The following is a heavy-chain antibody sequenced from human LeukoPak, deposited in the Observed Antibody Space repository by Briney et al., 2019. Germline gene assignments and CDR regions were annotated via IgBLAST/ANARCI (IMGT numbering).Heavy chain of an antibody. Sequence: PGGSLRLSCAASGFTFSSYAMSWVRQAPGKGLEWVSAISGSGGSTYYADSVKGRFTISRDNSKNTLYLQMNSLRAEDTAVYYCAKDAWIQLWSPKNWFDPWGQGTLVTVSS. CDR3: AKDAWIQLWSPKNWFDP. CDR1: GFTFSSYA. CDR2: ISGSGGST. D-gene: IGHD5-18*01. V-gene: IGHV3-23*01. J-gene: IGHJ5*02.